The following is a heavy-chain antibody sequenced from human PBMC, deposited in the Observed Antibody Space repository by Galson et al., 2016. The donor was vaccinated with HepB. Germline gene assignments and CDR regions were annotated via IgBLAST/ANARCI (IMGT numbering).Heavy chain of an antibody. CDR2: TYYRSKWYN. V-gene: IGHV6-1*01. CDR1: GDSVSSYSAA. D-gene: IGHD1-26*01. CDR3: AREPGIGSGMAGRLGY. Sequence: CAISGDSVSSYSAAWNWIRQSPSGGLEWLGRTYYRSKWYNDYAVTVKSRITINADTSKNQFSLQLNSVTPEDTAVYYCAREPGIGSGMAGRLGYWGQGTRVTVSS. J-gene: IGHJ4*02.